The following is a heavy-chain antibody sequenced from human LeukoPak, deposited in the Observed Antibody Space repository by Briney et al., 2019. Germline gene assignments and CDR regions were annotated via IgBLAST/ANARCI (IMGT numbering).Heavy chain of an antibody. V-gene: IGHV1-2*02. CDR2: INPNSGGT. D-gene: IGHD2-2*01. CDR3: ARVGRSVVVPAATGAYFDY. CDR1: GYTFTDYY. Sequence: GASVKVSCKASGYTFTDYYIHWVRQAPGQGLEWMGWINPNSGGTNYAQRFQGRVTVTRDTSISTAYMELSRLRSDGTAVYYCARVGRSVVVPAATGAYFDYWGQGTLVTVSS. J-gene: IGHJ4*02.